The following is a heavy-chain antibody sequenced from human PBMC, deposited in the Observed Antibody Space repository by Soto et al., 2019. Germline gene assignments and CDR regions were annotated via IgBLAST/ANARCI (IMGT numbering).Heavy chain of an antibody. J-gene: IGHJ5*02. CDR1: GGTFSSYT. CDR2: IIPILGIA. V-gene: IGHV1-69*08. D-gene: IGHD1-1*01. Sequence: QVQLVQSGAEVKKPGSSVKVSCKASGGTFSSYTISWVRQAPGQGLEWMGRIIPILGIANYAQKFQGRVTITADKSTSTAYMELSSLRSKDTAVYYCARDQSGTTTLHWFDPWGQGTLVTVSS. CDR3: ARDQSGTTTLHWFDP.